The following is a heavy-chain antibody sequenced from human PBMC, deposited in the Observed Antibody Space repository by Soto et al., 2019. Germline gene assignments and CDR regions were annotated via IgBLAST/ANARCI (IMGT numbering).Heavy chain of an antibody. CDR3: ARDRVSDCSSTSCYTGGWFDP. D-gene: IGHD2-2*02. CDR2: ISAYNGNT. Sequence: QVQLVQSGAEVKKPGASVKVSCKASGYTFTSYGISWVRQAPGQGLEWMGWISAYNGNTNYAQKLQGRVTMTTDTSTSTAYMELRSLRSDDTAVYYCARDRVSDCSSTSCYTGGWFDPWGQGPLVTVSS. J-gene: IGHJ5*02. V-gene: IGHV1-18*01. CDR1: GYTFTSYG.